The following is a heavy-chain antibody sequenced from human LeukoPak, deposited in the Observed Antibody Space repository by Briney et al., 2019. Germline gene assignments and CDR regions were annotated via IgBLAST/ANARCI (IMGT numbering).Heavy chain of an antibody. CDR2: IIAIFGTA. D-gene: IGHD3-22*01. V-gene: IGHV1-69*05. J-gene: IGHJ4*02. CDR3: AREVYYDSSGYYRPYYFDY. CDR1: GGTFSSYA. Sequence: SVKVSCKASGGTFSSYAISWVRQAPGQGLEWMGGIIAIFGTANYAQKFQGRVTITTDESTSTAYMELSSLRSEDTAVYYCAREVYYDSSGYYRPYYFDYWGQGTLVTVSS.